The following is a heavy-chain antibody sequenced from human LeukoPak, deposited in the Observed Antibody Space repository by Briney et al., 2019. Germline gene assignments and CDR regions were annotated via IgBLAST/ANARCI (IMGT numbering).Heavy chain of an antibody. Sequence: GGSLRLSCAASGFTFSSTWMHWVRQVPGKELVWVARIESDGSRTTYAESVKGRFTISRDNAKNSLYLQMNSLRAEDTAVYYCARGRGYTYGWYMDVWGKGTTVTVS. D-gene: IGHD5-18*01. J-gene: IGHJ6*03. V-gene: IGHV3-74*03. CDR2: IESDGSRT. CDR3: ARGRGYTYGWYMDV. CDR1: GFTFSSTW.